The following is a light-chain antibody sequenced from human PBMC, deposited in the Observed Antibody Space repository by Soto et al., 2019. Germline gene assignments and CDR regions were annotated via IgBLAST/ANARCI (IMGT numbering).Light chain of an antibody. CDR2: EGN. Sequence: QSALTQPASVSGSPGQSITISCTGTSSDVGSYNLVSWYQQHPGKAPKLMISEGNKRPSGISNLFSGSKSGNTASLTISGLQADDEAEYYCCSFATSGTWVFGGGTKVTVL. CDR1: SSDVGSYNL. J-gene: IGLJ3*02. CDR3: CSFATSGTWV. V-gene: IGLV2-23*01.